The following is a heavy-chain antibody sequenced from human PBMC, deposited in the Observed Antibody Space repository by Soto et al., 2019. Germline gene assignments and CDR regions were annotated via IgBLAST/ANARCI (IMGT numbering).Heavy chain of an antibody. Sequence: QLQLQESGPGLVKPSETLSLTCTVSGGSISSSSYYWGWIRQPPGKGLEWIGSIYYSGSTYYNPSLKSRVTISVDTSKNQFSLTLSSVTAADTAVYYCATQLAPSYFDYWGQGTLGTVSS. CDR2: IYYSGST. CDR3: ATQLAPSYFDY. CDR1: GGSISSSSYY. J-gene: IGHJ4*02. D-gene: IGHD6-13*01. V-gene: IGHV4-39*01.